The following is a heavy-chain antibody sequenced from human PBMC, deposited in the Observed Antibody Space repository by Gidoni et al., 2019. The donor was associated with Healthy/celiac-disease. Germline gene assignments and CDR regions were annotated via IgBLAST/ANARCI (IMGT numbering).Heavy chain of an antibody. CDR3: AGRGPFKSSGTALDY. CDR1: GFPFISYA. Sequence: EVQLFESGGGLLQPGGSLSLSCAASGFPFISYAMSWVRQAPGKGLEWCSSMSGSGGSTYYADSVKGRFTISRDNSKNTLYLQMNSLRAEDTAVYYCAGRGPFKSSGTALDYWGQGTLVTVSS. J-gene: IGHJ4*02. V-gene: IGHV3-23*01. D-gene: IGHD3-10*01. CDR2: MSGSGGST.